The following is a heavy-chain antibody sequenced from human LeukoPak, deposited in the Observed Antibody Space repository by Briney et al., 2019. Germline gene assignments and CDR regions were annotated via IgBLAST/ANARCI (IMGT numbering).Heavy chain of an antibody. J-gene: IGHJ4*02. Sequence: PSETLSLTCTVSGGSISSSSYYWGWVRQPPGKGLEWIGSIYYSGSTYYNPSLKSRVTISVDTSKNQFSLKLSSVTAADTAVYYCARDGDGYNFFDYWGQGTLVTVPS. CDR3: ARDGDGYNFFDY. CDR1: GGSISSSSYY. D-gene: IGHD5-24*01. CDR2: IYYSGST. V-gene: IGHV4-39*02.